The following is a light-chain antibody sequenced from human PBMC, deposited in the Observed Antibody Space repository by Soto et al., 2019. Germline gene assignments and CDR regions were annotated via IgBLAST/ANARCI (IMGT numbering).Light chain of an antibody. CDR3: QQYNNWPPRIT. CDR2: GAS. V-gene: IGKV3-15*01. CDR1: QSVSSN. J-gene: IGKJ5*01. Sequence: EIVLTQSQGTLSLSPRERDTLSCSCSQSVSSNLAWCQQKPGQAPRLLIYGASTRATGIPARFSGSGSGTEFTLTISSLQSEDFAVYYCQQYNNWPPRITLGQGTRLEIK.